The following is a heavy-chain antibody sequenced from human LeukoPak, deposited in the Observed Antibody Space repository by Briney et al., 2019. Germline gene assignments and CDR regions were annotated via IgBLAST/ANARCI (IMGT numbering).Heavy chain of an antibody. J-gene: IGHJ4*02. V-gene: IGHV1-8*01. CDR1: GYTFTSYD. Sequence: ASVKVSCKASGYTFTSYDINWVRQATGQGLEWMGWMNPNSGNTGYAHKFQGRVSITRNTSITTAYMELRSLRSEDTAVYYCARRGDFEVAGDFDYWGQGTLVTVSS. CDR3: ARRGDFEVAGDFDY. D-gene: IGHD6-19*01. CDR2: MNPNSGNT.